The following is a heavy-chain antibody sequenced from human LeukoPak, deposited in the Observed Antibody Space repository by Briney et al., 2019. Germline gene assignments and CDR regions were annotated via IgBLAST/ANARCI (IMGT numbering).Heavy chain of an antibody. D-gene: IGHD3-10*01. V-gene: IGHV1-18*01. J-gene: IGHJ4*02. CDR2: ISVYNGNT. CDR1: GYAFTSYG. Sequence: GASVKVSCRASGYAFTSYGVSWVRQAPGQGLEWMGWISVYNGNTNYAQKLQGRVTMTTDTSTSTAYMELRSLRSDDTAVYYCARGGLWFGELLFDREYYFDYWGQGTLVTVSS. CDR3: ARGGLWFGELLFDREYYFDY.